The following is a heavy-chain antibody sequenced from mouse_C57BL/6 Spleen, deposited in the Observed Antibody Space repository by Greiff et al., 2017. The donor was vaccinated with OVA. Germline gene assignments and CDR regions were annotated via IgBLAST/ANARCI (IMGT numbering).Heavy chain of an antibody. D-gene: IGHD1-1*01. CDR3: ARNGIYYYGSSYWFAY. J-gene: IGHJ3*01. CDR1: GYSITSGYY. V-gene: IGHV3-6*01. CDR2: ISYDGSN. Sequence: EVQLQESGPGLVKPSQSLSLTCSVTGYSITSGYYWNWIRQFPGNKLEWMGYISYDGSNNYNPSLKNRISITRDTSKNQFFLKLNSVTTEDTATYYGARNGIYYYGSSYWFAYWGQGTLVTVSA.